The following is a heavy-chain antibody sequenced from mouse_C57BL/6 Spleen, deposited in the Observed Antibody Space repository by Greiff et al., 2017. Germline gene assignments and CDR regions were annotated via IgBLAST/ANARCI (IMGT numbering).Heavy chain of an antibody. J-gene: IGHJ2*01. CDR2: IYPGDGDT. CDR3: ARGYYGSSPNYFDY. CDR1: GYAFSSSW. V-gene: IGHV1-82*01. Sequence: VMLVESGPELVKPGASVKISCKASGYAFSSSWMNWVKQRPGKGLEWIGRIYPGDGDTNYNGKFKGKATLTADKSSSTAYMQLSSLTSEDSAVYFCARGYYGSSPNYFDYWGQGTTLTVSS. D-gene: IGHD1-1*01.